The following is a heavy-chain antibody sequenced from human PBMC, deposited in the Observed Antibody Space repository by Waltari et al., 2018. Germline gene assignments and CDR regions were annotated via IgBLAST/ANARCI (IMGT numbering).Heavy chain of an antibody. CDR2: ISYAGTT. D-gene: IGHD5-12*01. CDR1: GGSLDTPKHY. CDR3: ATYIGASVGTAAFDV. J-gene: IGHJ3*01. V-gene: IGHV4-39*01. Sequence: QLQLQESGPGPVKPSETLSLTCSVSGGSLDTPKHYWRWIRQPPGQGLEWIGTISYAGTTYTNPSLRSRLTMSRDTSKNQLSLTLGSTTAADTAVYYCATYIGASVGTAAFDVWGQGTMVTVSS.